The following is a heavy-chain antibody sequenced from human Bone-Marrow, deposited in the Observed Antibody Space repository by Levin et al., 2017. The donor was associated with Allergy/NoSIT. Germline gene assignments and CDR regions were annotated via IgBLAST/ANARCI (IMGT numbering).Heavy chain of an antibody. CDR1: NGSISTSS. V-gene: IGHV4-59*08. Sequence: SQTLSLTCTVSNGSISTSSWSWIRQPPGKGLEWIGYGYYSGSNNYNPSLKSRVTISLDTSKNQFSLKLRSVTAADTAVYYCARSPIFGVVYGLDVWGQGTTVTVSS. J-gene: IGHJ6*02. CDR2: GYYSGSN. CDR3: ARSPIFGVVYGLDV. D-gene: IGHD3-3*01.